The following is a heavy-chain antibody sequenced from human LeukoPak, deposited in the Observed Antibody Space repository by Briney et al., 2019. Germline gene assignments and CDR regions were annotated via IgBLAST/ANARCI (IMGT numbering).Heavy chain of an antibody. Sequence: PGGSLRLSCAASGFTFSSYAMSWVRQAPGKGLEWVSAISGSGGSTYYADSVKGRFTISRDNSKNTLYLQMNSLRAEDTAVYYCAKDHIAVAGTPADYWGQGTLVTVSP. CDR2: ISGSGGST. V-gene: IGHV3-23*01. D-gene: IGHD6-19*01. J-gene: IGHJ4*02. CDR1: GFTFSSYA. CDR3: AKDHIAVAGTPADY.